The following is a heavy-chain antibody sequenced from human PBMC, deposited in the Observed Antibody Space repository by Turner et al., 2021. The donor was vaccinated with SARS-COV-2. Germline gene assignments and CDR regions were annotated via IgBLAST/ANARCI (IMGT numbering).Heavy chain of an antibody. J-gene: IGHJ4*02. CDR2: IKQDGSEK. Sequence: EVQLVESGGGLVQPGGSLRLSCAASGFTFSIYWMSWVRQAPGKGLEWVANIKQDGSEKYYVDSVKGRFTISRDNAKNSLYLQMNSLRAEDTAVYYCASTSSSSWYFDYWGQGTLFTVSS. V-gene: IGHV3-7*01. D-gene: IGHD6-13*01. CDR3: ASTSSSSWYFDY. CDR1: GFTFSIYW.